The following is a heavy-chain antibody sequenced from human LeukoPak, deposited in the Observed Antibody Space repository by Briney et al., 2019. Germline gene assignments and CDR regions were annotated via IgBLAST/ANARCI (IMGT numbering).Heavy chain of an antibody. CDR1: GGSFSDYF. V-gene: IGHV4-34*01. CDR2: ISHSGST. J-gene: IGHJ4*02. CDR3: VTYYYGSSAPKRNY. D-gene: IGHD3-22*01. Sequence: PSETLSLTCAVYGGSFSDYFWSWIRQPPGKGLEWIGEISHSGSTTYNPSLRSRVTISGDTSKKQFSLKLGSVTAADTAVYYCVTYYYGSSAPKRNYWGQGILVTVSS.